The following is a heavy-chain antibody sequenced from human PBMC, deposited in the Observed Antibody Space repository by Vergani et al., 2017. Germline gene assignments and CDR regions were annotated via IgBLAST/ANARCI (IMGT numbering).Heavy chain of an antibody. J-gene: IGHJ4*02. V-gene: IGHV1-69*01. D-gene: IGHD3-22*01. CDR2: IIPIFGTA. CDR3: ARDRLRGYYYDSSGYFLDY. CDR1: GGTFSSYA. Sequence: QVQLVQSGAEVKKPGSSVKVPCKASGGTFSSYAISWVRQAPGQGLEWMGGIIPIFGTANYAQKFQGRVTITADESTSTAYMELSSLRSEDTAVYYCARDRLRGYYYDSSGYFLDYWGQGTLVTVSS.